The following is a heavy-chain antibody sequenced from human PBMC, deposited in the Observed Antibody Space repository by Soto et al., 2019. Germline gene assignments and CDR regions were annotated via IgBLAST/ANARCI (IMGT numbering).Heavy chain of an antibody. CDR3: AREWAGCSSNSCYRFGYYYYYMDV. Sequence: ASVKVSCKASGYTFTSYGISWVRQAPGQGLEWMGWISAYNGNTNYAQKLQGRVTMTTDTSTSTAYMELRSLRSDDTAVYYCAREWAGCSSNSCYRFGYYYYYMDVWGKGTTVTVSS. V-gene: IGHV1-18*01. CDR1: GYTFTSYG. J-gene: IGHJ6*03. CDR2: ISAYNGNT. D-gene: IGHD2-2*01.